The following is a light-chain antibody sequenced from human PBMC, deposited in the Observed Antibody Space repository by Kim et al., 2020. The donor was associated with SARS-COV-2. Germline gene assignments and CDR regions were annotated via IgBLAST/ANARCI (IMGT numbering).Light chain of an antibody. CDR3: QQYGTSPQA. J-gene: IGKJ1*01. CDR2: GAS. CDR1: QSVKDNF. V-gene: IGKV3-20*01. Sequence: SPGESATLACRASQSVKDNFVAWYQQRPGQAPRLLIYGASSRATGISDRFSGSGSGTDFALTISRLEPEDFAVYYCQQYGTSPQAFGQGTKVDIK.